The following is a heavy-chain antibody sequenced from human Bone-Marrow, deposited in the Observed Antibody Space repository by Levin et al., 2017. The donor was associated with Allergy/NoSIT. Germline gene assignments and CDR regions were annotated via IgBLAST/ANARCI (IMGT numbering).Heavy chain of an antibody. V-gene: IGHV3-23*01. CDR3: AKDGVGNYPDASDI. CDR2: ISSRGDRT. J-gene: IGHJ3*02. D-gene: IGHD3-10*01. Sequence: GGSLRLSCAASGFTFDSSAMTWVRQAPGKGLEWVSSISSRGDRTYYADSVKGRFTISRDNSKNTLYLQMNSLRAEDTAVYYCAKDGVGNYPDASDIWGQGTMVTVSS. CDR1: GFTFDSSA.